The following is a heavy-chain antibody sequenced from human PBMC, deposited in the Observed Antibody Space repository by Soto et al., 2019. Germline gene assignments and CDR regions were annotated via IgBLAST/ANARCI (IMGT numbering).Heavy chain of an antibody. CDR3: AILTPIYYYYGMYV. CDR2: FDPEDGET. D-gene: IGHD3-9*01. CDR1: GYTLTELS. Sequence: QVPLVQSGAEVKKPGASVKVSCKVSGYTLTELSMHWVRQAPGKGLEWMGGFDPEDGETIYAQKFQGRVTMTEDTAIDTAYMELSSLRSESTALYDCAILTPIYYYYGMYVWGQGTTVTVSS. V-gene: IGHV1-24*01. J-gene: IGHJ6*02.